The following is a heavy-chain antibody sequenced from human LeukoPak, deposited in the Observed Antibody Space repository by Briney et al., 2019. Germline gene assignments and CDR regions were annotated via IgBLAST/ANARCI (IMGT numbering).Heavy chain of an antibody. CDR1: GYTFTSYG. J-gene: IGHJ5*02. CDR2: ISAYNGNT. V-gene: IGHV1-18*01. Sequence: GASVKVSCKASGYTFTSYGISWVRQAPGQGLEWMGWISAYNGNTNYAQKLQGRVTMTTDTSTSTAYMELRSLRSDDTAVYYCAREVNGYSSSWYAGFYWFDPWGQGTLVTVSS. D-gene: IGHD6-13*01. CDR3: AREVNGYSSSWYAGFYWFDP.